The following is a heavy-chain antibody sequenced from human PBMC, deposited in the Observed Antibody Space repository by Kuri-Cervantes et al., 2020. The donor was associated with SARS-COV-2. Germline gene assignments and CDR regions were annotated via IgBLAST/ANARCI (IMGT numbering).Heavy chain of an antibody. J-gene: IGHJ2*01. CDR3: ARPYGDDLNWYCDL. Sequence: SETLSLTCTVAGGSISSSSYYWGWIRQPPGKGLEWIGSIYYSGSTYYNPSLKSRVTISVDTSKNQFSLKLSSVTAADTAVYYCARPYGDDLNWYCDLLGRGTLVTVSS. CDR2: IYYSGST. CDR1: GGSISSSSYY. V-gene: IGHV4-39*07. D-gene: IGHD4-17*01.